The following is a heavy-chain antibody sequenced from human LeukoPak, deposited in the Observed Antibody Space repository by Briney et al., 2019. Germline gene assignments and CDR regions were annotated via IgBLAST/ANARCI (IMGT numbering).Heavy chain of an antibody. CDR3: ALIAPPHN. CDR1: GITFTSYY. CDR2: INPSGTIT. Sequence: GASVKVSCKASGITFTSYYIHWVRQAPGRGLEWMGKINPSGTITTYAPKYQGRVTVTKDMSTNTVYMELSSLRSDDTAVYYCALIAPPHNWGQGTLVTVSS. D-gene: IGHD6-13*01. J-gene: IGHJ4*02. V-gene: IGHV1-46*01.